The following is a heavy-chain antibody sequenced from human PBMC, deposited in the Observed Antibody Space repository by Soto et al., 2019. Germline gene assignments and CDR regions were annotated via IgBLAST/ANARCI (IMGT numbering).Heavy chain of an antibody. Sequence: QVQLVESGGGVVQPGRSLRLSCAASGFTFSSYGMHWVRQAPGKGLEWVAVISYDGSNKYYADSVKGRFTISRDNSKNTLYLQMNSLRAEDTAVYYCAKGIAVAVALDYWGQGTLVTVSS. CDR1: GFTFSSYG. J-gene: IGHJ4*02. V-gene: IGHV3-30*18. CDR2: ISYDGSNK. D-gene: IGHD6-19*01. CDR3: AKGIAVAVALDY.